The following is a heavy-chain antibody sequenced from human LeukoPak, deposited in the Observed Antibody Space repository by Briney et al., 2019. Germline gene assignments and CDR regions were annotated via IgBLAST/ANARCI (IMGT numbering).Heavy chain of an antibody. CDR3: ARARHGSGSYYNDQPFDP. CDR2: IRSKANSYAT. V-gene: IGHV3-73*01. Sequence: QTGGSLRLSCAASGFTFSGSAMHWVRQASGKGLEWVGRIRSKANSYATAYAASVKGRFTISRDGSKNTAYLQMNSLKTEDTAVYYCARARHGSGSYYNDQPFDPWGQGTLVTVSS. J-gene: IGHJ5*02. D-gene: IGHD3-10*01. CDR1: GFTFSGSA.